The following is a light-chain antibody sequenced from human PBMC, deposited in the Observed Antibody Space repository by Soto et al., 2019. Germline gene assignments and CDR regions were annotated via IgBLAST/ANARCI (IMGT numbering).Light chain of an antibody. Sequence: VVTHSPGTLSLYPGERATLSCRASQTVRNNYLAWYQQKPGQAPRLLIYGASNRATGIPDRFSGSGSGTDFTLTISRLEPEDFAVYYCQQYGSSGTFGQGTKVDI. J-gene: IGKJ1*01. V-gene: IGKV3-20*01. CDR2: GAS. CDR3: QQYGSSGT. CDR1: QTVRNNY.